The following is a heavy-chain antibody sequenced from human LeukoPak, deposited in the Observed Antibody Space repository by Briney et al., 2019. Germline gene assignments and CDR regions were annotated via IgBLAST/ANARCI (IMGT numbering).Heavy chain of an antibody. CDR1: GFTFSSYA. Sequence: GGSLRLSRAASGFTFSSYAMSWVRQAPGKGLEWVSAISGSGGSTYYADSVKGRFTISRDNSKNTLYLQMNSLRAEDTAVYYCAKSTTVTYYLDYWGQGTLVTVSS. CDR2: ISGSGGST. J-gene: IGHJ4*02. CDR3: AKSTTVTYYLDY. D-gene: IGHD4-17*01. V-gene: IGHV3-23*01.